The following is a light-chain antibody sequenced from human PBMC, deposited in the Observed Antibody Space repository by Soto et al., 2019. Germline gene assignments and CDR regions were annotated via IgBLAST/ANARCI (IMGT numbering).Light chain of an antibody. CDR3: QQSFSTPPT. CDR2: AAS. V-gene: IGKV1-39*01. J-gene: IGKJ4*01. CDR1: QSISDN. Sequence: DIQMTRSPSSLSASVGDRVTITCRASQSISDNLNWYQHKPGTAPNLLIYAASSLQSGVPSRFSGSGSGTDFTLTISSLQPEDFVTYYCQQSFSTPPTFGGGTKVEIK.